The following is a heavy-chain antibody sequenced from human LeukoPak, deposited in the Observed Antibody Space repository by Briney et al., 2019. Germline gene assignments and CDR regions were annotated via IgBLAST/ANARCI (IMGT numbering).Heavy chain of an antibody. J-gene: IGHJ4*02. V-gene: IGHV1-69*05. Sequence: ASVKVSCKASGGTFSSYAISWVRQAPGQGLEWMGRIIPIFGTANYAQKFQGRVTITTDESTSTAYMELSSLRSEDTAVYYCGRTPLNYYDSSGVIDYWGQGTLVTVSS. CDR3: GRTPLNYYDSSGVIDY. CDR1: GGTFSSYA. CDR2: IIPIFGTA. D-gene: IGHD3-22*01.